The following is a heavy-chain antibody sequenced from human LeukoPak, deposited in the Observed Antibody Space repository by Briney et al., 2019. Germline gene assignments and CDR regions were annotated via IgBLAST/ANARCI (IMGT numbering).Heavy chain of an antibody. CDR1: GYTFTDYY. Sequence: ASVKVSCKTSGYTFTDYYMHWVRQAPGQGLEWMGWINPNSGGTNYAQKFQGWVTMTRDTSINTAYMELSMLRSDDTAVYYCARSLPPTGYNRLDYWGQGTLVTVSS. V-gene: IGHV1-2*04. D-gene: IGHD3-9*01. CDR2: INPNSGGT. J-gene: IGHJ4*02. CDR3: ARSLPPTGYNRLDY.